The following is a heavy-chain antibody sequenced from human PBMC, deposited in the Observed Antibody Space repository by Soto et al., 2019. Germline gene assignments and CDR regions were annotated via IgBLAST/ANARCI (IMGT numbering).Heavy chain of an antibody. J-gene: IGHJ4*02. V-gene: IGHV4-39*01. CDR2: IYYSGST. Sequence: QLQLQESGPGLVKPSETLSLTCTVSGGSISSSSYYWGWIRQPPGKGLEWIGSIYYSGSTYYNPSLKSRVTISVDTSKNQFSLKLSSVTAADTAVYYCARLSRQKYYFDYWGQGTLVTVSS. CDR1: GGSISSSSYY. CDR3: ARLSRQKYYFDY.